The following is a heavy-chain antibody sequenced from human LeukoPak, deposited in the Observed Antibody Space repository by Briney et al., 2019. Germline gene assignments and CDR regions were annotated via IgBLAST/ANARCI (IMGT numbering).Heavy chain of an antibody. V-gene: IGHV4-39*01. D-gene: IGHD6-19*01. CDR2: IYYSGST. CDR1: GGSISSSSYY. CDR3: ARLSLVAGSVDY. J-gene: IGHJ4*02. Sequence: SETLSLTCTVSGGSISSSSYYWGWIRQPPGKGLEWIGSIYYSGSTYYHPSLKSRVTISVDTSKSQFSLKLSSVTAADTAVYYCARLSLVAGSVDYWGQGTLVTVSS.